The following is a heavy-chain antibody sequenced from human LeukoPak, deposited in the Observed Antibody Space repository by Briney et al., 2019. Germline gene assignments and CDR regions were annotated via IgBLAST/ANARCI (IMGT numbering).Heavy chain of an antibody. D-gene: IGHD3-9*01. CDR1: GYIFTSYG. Sequence: ASVKVSCKASGYIFTSYGMSWVRQAPGQGLEWMGWINPNSGGTNYAQKFQGRVTMTRDTSISTAYMELSRLRSDDTAVYYCARDRYDILTSYYLAEYFQHWGQGTLVTVSS. J-gene: IGHJ1*01. CDR2: INPNSGGT. CDR3: ARDRYDILTSYYLAEYFQH. V-gene: IGHV1-2*02.